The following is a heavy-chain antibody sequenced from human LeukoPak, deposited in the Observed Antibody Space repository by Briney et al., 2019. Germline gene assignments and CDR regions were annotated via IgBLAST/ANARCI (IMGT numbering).Heavy chain of an antibody. CDR2: IYPGDSDT. CDR1: GYTFTNFW. D-gene: IGHD4-11*01. V-gene: IGHV5-51*01. Sequence: GESLKISCQGSGYTFTNFWIAWVRQMPGKGLEWMGIIYPGDSDTRYRPSFEGQVIISADKSTTTAYLQWSSLKASDTAIYYCARYSSTGEPFDIWGQGTMVTVSS. CDR3: ARYSSTGEPFDI. J-gene: IGHJ3*02.